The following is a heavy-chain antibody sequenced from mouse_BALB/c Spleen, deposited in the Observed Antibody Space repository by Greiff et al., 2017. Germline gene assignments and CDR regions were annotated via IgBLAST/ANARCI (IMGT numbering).Heavy chain of an antibody. Sequence: EVKLVESGGGLVKPGGSLKLSCAASGFTFSSYAMSWVRQTPEKRLEWVASISSGGSTYYPDSVKGRFTISRDNARNILYLQMSSLRSEDTAMYYCARLITTAWFAYWGQGTLVTVSA. J-gene: IGHJ3*01. CDR3: ARLITTAWFAY. V-gene: IGHV5-6-5*01. CDR2: ISSGGST. D-gene: IGHD2-4*01. CDR1: GFTFSSYA.